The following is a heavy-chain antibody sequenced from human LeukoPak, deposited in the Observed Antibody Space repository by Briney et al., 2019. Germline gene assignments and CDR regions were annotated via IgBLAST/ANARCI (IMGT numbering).Heavy chain of an antibody. J-gene: IGHJ3*02. CDR2: ISYDGSNK. CDR3: ARDFIAVAGTDAFDI. Sequence: PGGSLRLSCAASGFTFSSYAMHWVRQAPGKGLEWVAVISYDGSNKYYADSVKGRFTISRDNSKNTLYLQMNSLRAEDTAVYYRARDFIAVAGTDAFDIWGQGTMVTVSS. CDR1: GFTFSSYA. D-gene: IGHD6-19*01. V-gene: IGHV3-30-3*01.